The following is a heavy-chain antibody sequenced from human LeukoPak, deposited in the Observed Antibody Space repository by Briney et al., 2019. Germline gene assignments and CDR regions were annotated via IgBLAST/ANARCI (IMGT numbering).Heavy chain of an antibody. D-gene: IGHD1-26*01. CDR2: IYYSGST. V-gene: IGHV4-31*03. J-gene: IGHJ3*02. CDR3: ARDEANAFDI. CDR1: GGSISSGGYY. Sequence: SQTLSLTCTVSGGSISSGGYYWSWIRQHPGKGLEWIGYIYYSGSTYCNPSLKSRVTISVDTSKNQFSLKLSSVTAADTAVYYCARDEANAFDIWGQGTMVTVSS.